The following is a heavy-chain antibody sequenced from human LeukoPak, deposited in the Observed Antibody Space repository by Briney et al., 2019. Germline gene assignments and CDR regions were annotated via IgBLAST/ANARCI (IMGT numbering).Heavy chain of an antibody. CDR1: GYSISSGYC. CDR3: AIRFGRLEAGGTPFDS. V-gene: IGHV4-38-2*02. D-gene: IGHD6-13*01. CDR2: ICHSETT. Sequence: SETLSLTCTVFGYSISSGYCWGWIRPPPGKGLEWIGNICHSETTYYNPSLKSRVSISVDRSKKQFSLKLTSVTAADTALYYCAIRFGRLEAGGTPFDSWGQGTLVTVSS. J-gene: IGHJ4*02.